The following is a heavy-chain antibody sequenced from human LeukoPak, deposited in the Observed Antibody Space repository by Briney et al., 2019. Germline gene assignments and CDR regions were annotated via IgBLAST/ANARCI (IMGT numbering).Heavy chain of an antibody. J-gene: IGHJ4*02. CDR2: ISSSGSTI. CDR1: GFAFSDYY. V-gene: IGHV3-11*01. Sequence: GGSLRPSCAASGFAFSDYYMSWIRQAPGKGLEWVSYISSSGSTIYYADSVKGRFTISRDNAKNSLYLQMNSLRAEDTAVYYCARDKRISPEIAVAADWGQGTLVTVSS. D-gene: IGHD6-19*01. CDR3: ARDKRISPEIAVAAD.